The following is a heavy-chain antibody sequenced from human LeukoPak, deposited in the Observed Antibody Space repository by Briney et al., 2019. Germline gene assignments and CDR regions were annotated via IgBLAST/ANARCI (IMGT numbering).Heavy chain of an antibody. CDR1: GYTFTGYY. J-gene: IGHJ6*02. CDR3: ARGRTVTTFYYGMDV. Sequence: ASVKVSCKASGYTFTGYYMHWVRQATGQGLEWMGWMNPNSGNTGYAQKFQGRVTMTRNTSISTAYMELSSLRSEDTAVYYCARGRTVTTFYYGMDVWGQGTTVTVSS. D-gene: IGHD4-17*01. CDR2: MNPNSGNT. V-gene: IGHV1-8*02.